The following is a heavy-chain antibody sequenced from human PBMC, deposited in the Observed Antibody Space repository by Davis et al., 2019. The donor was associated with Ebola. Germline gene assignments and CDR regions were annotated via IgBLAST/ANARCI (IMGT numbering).Heavy chain of an antibody. D-gene: IGHD4-17*01. V-gene: IGHV1-18*01. J-gene: IGHJ4*02. CDR1: GYTFTTYG. CDR3: ARGGMTTVTPFDY. CDR2: ISPSKGDT. Sequence: ASVKVSCKASGYTFTTYGITWVRQAPGQGLDWVGWISPSKGDTNYIQKLQGRVTLTTDTSTSTAYMELRSLRSDDTAVYYCARGGMTTVTPFDYWGQGTLVTVSS.